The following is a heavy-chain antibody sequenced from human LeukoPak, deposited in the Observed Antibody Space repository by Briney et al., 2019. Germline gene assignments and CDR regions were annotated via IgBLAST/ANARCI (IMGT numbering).Heavy chain of an antibody. CDR1: GFTFSSYA. CDR2: ISSSSSYI. J-gene: IGHJ4*02. CDR3: AREDSGYDYFDY. Sequence: GGSLRLSCAASGFTFSSYAMSWVRQAPGKGLEWVSSISSSSSYIYYADSVKGRFTISRDNAKNSLYLQMNSLRAEDTAVYYCAREDSGYDYFDYWGQGTLVTVSS. V-gene: IGHV3-21*01. D-gene: IGHD5-12*01.